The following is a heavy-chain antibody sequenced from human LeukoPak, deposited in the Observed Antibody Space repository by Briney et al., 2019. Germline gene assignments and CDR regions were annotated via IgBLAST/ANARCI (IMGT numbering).Heavy chain of an antibody. CDR3: ARDRYSGYDFYYYGMDV. D-gene: IGHD5-12*01. V-gene: IGHV3-30*04. CDR1: GFTFSSYA. CDR2: ISYDGSNK. J-gene: IGHJ6*02. Sequence: GGSLRLSCAASGFTFSSYAMHWVRQAPGKGLEWVAVISYDGSNKYYADSVKGRFTISRDNSKNTLYLQMNSLRAEDTAVYYCARDRYSGYDFYYYGMDVWGQGTTVTVSS.